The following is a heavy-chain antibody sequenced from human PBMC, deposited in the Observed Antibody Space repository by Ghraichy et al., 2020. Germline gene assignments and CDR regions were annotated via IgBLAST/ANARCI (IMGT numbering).Heavy chain of an antibody. CDR2: TYYRSKWYN. J-gene: IGHJ6*02. D-gene: IGHD3-10*01. Sequence: SQTLSLTCAISGDSVSSNTAAWNWIRQSPSRGLEWLGRTYYRSKWYNDYAVSVRSRISITADTSRNQFSLQLNSVTPDDSAVYYCARNVGDSVRGNDIWGQGTTVTVSS. CDR3: ARNVGDSVRGNDI. V-gene: IGHV6-1*01. CDR1: GDSVSSNTAA.